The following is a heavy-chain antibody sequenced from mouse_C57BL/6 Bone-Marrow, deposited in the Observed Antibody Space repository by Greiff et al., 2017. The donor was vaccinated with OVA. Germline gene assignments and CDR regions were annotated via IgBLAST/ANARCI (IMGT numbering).Heavy chain of an antibody. CDR1: GFTFSSYA. V-gene: IGHV5S21*01. D-gene: IGHD1-1*01. CDR2: ISSGGDYI. CDR3: ASTGTNYGSSDRYFDV. Sequence: EVKVEESGEGLVKPGGSLKLSCAASGFTFSSYAMSWVRQTPEKRLEWVAYISSGGDYIYYEDTVKGRFTISRDNARNTLYLQMSSLKSEDTAMYYCASTGTNYGSSDRYFDVWGTGTTVTVSA. J-gene: IGHJ1*03.